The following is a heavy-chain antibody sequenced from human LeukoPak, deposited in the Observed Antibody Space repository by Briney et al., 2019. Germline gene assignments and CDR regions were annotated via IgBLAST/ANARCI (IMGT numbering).Heavy chain of an antibody. D-gene: IGHD6-6*01. CDR3: ARGGKYSSSSTGDGSYYFDY. Sequence: GGSLRLSCAASGFTFSSYSMNWVREAPGKGLEWVSSISSSSSYIYYADSLKGRFTITRDNAKNSLYLQMNSLRAEDTAVYYCARGGKYSSSSTGDGSYYFDYWGQGTLVTVSS. CDR2: ISSSSSYI. V-gene: IGHV3-21*01. J-gene: IGHJ4*02. CDR1: GFTFSSYS.